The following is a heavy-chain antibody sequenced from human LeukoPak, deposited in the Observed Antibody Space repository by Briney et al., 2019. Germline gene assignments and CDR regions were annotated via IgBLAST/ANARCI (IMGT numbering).Heavy chain of an antibody. D-gene: IGHD2-2*02. V-gene: IGHV3-7*01. J-gene: IGHJ3*02. CDR2: INQDGSEK. CDR3: ARPVPAAISPDAFDI. CDR1: AFSFSSYW. Sequence: GGSLRLSCAASAFSFSSYWMSWVRQAPGKGLEWVANINQDGSEKYYVDSVKGRFTISRDNAKTSLYLQMNSLRAEDTAVYYCARPVPAAISPDAFDIWGQGTMVTVSS.